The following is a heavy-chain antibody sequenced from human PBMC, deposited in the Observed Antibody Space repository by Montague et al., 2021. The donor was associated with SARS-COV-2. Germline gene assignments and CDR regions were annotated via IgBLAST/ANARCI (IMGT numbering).Heavy chain of an antibody. Sequence: SETLSLTCTVSGGSISSDNWWTWVRQPPGKGLEWIGDINHSGSTNYNPSLKSRVTISVDTSKNQFSLKLSSVTAADTAVYYCARGSWHIVVVTAIRDGYYGMDVWGQGTTVTVSS. J-gene: IGHJ6*02. CDR2: INHSGST. CDR1: GGSISSDNW. CDR3: ARGSWHIVVVTAIRDGYYGMDV. V-gene: IGHV4-4*02. D-gene: IGHD2-21*02.